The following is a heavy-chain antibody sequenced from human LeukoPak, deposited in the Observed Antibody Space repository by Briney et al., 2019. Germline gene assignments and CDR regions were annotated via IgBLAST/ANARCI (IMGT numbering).Heavy chain of an antibody. J-gene: IGHJ6*02. CDR3: AREDSTIQDMDV. CDR2: ITPSSAYI. V-gene: IGHV3-21*01. D-gene: IGHD3-3*01. CDR1: GFTFSRYS. Sequence: GGSLRLSCAASGFTFSRYSMNWVRQAPGKGLEWVSSITPSSAYIFYADSVKGRFTISRDDAKNSLYLQMNSLRAEDTAVYYCAREDSTIQDMDVWCQGTTVTVSS.